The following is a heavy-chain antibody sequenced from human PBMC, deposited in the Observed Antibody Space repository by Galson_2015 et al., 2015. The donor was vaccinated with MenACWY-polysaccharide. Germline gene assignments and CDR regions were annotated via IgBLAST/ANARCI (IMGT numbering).Heavy chain of an antibody. J-gene: IGHJ3*02. D-gene: IGHD2-15*01. CDR2: IYSGGST. CDR3: ARDIRAYYASDI. Sequence: SLRLSCAASGFTVSSNYMSWVRQAPGKGLEWVSVIYSGGSTYYADSLKGRFTISRDNSKNTLYLQMNSLRAEDTCVYYCARDIRAYYASDISGHGTLVPAAS. CDR1: GFTVSSNY. V-gene: IGHV3-66*02.